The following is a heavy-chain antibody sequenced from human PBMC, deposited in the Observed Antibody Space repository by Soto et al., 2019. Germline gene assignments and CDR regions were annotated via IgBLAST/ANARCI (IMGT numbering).Heavy chain of an antibody. V-gene: IGHV3-33*08. CDR3: ARAVGPFDY. CDR1: GFTFSSYS. D-gene: IGHD1-26*01. J-gene: IGHJ4*02. Sequence: GGSLRLSCAASGFTFSSYSMNWVRQAPGKGLEWVAVIWYDGSNKYYADSVKGRFTISRDNSKNTLSLQMNSLRAEDTAVYYCARAVGPFDYWGQGTLVTVSS. CDR2: IWYDGSNK.